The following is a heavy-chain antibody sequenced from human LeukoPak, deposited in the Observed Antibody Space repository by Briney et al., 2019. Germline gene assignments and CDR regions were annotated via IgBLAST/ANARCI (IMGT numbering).Heavy chain of an antibody. V-gene: IGHV1-69*04. J-gene: IGHJ4*02. Sequence: ASVKVSCKAPGGTFSSYAISWVRQAPGQGLEWMGRIIPILGIANYAQKFQSRVTITADKSTSTAYMELSSLRSEDTAVYYCAREDQEDDSSGYWGQGTLVTVSS. CDR3: AREDQEDDSSGY. CDR1: GGTFSSYA. D-gene: IGHD3-22*01. CDR2: IIPILGIA.